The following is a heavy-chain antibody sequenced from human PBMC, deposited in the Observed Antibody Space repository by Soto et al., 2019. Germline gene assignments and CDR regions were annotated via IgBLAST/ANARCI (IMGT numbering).Heavy chain of an antibody. D-gene: IGHD6-19*01. CDR3: ASAGGLGAVAADY. CDR1: GGSISSGGYS. J-gene: IGHJ4*02. CDR2: IYHSGST. V-gene: IGHV4-30-2*01. Sequence: QLQLQESGSGLVKPSQTLSLTCAVSGGSISSGGYSWSWIRQPPGKGLEWIGYIYHSGSTYYNPSLNSRVTISVDGSKTQFSLKLSSVTAADTAVYYCASAGGLGAVAADYWGQGTLVTVSS.